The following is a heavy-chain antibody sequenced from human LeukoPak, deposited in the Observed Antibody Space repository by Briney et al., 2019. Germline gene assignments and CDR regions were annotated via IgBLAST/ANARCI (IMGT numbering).Heavy chain of an antibody. CDR3: ARSRYSSAWSYWYFDL. V-gene: IGHV3-11*01. J-gene: IGHJ2*01. Sequence: GGSLRLSCAASGFTFSHYYMSWIRQAPGKGLEWVSHIGSSDSATYYADSVKGRFTISRDNAENSLYLQMNSLRAEDTAVYYCARSRYSSAWSYWYFDLWGRGTLVTVSS. CDR1: GFTFSHYY. D-gene: IGHD6-19*01. CDR2: IGSSDSAT.